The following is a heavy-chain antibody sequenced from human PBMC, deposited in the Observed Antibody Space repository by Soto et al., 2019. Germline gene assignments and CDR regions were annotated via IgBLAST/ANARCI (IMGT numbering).Heavy chain of an antibody. Sequence: SETLSLTCAVSGVSISSGGYSWSWIRQPPGKGLEWIGYIYHSGSTYYNPSLKSRVTLTRDTSTTTAYMELSRLRSDDTAVYYCASSLPYYDYAIGYWGQGTLVTVSS. CDR2: IYHSGST. CDR1: GVSISSGGYS. V-gene: IGHV4-30-2*02. J-gene: IGHJ4*02. D-gene: IGHD3-16*01. CDR3: ASSLPYYDYAIGY.